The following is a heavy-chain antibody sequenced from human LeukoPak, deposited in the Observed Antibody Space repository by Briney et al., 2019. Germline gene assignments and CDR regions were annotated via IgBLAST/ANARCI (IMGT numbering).Heavy chain of an antibody. Sequence: GGSLRLSCAAYGFIFSTYWMTWVRQAPGKGLEWVSGISGSGDGTYFADSVKGRFTISRDNSKSTLYLQMNSLRAEDTAVYYCARHPRDSVVVATLFLFDYWGQGTLVTVSS. CDR2: ISGSGDGT. V-gene: IGHV3-23*01. CDR1: GFIFSTYW. J-gene: IGHJ4*02. D-gene: IGHD2-15*01. CDR3: ARHPRDSVVVATLFLFDY.